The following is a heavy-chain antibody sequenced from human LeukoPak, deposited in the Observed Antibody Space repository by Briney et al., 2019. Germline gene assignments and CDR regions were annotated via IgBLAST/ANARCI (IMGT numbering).Heavy chain of an antibody. D-gene: IGHD6-19*01. J-gene: IGHJ3*02. V-gene: IGHV3-43*02. CDR1: GFSFDDYA. CDR3: AKDTGSVAGFNAFDI. Sequence: GGSLRLSCAASGFSFDDYAMHWVRQAPGKGLEWVSLISGDGGSTYYADSVKGRFTSSRDNSKNSLYLQMNSLRTEDTALYYCAKDTGSVAGFNAFDIWGQGTMVTVSS. CDR2: ISGDGGST.